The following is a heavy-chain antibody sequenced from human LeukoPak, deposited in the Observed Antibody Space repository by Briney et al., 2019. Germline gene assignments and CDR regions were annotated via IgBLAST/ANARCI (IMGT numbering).Heavy chain of an antibody. CDR3: AGAGPPTDY. J-gene: IGHJ4*02. CDR1: GGSISTSNYY. Sequence: SETLSLTCTVSGGSISTSNYYWGWIRQPPGKGLEWIGNIFYSGSTYYSPSLKSRVTISLDTSRNQFSLKLNSVTAADTAVYYCAGAGPPTDYWGQGTLVTVSS. CDR2: IFYSGST. V-gene: IGHV4-39*07.